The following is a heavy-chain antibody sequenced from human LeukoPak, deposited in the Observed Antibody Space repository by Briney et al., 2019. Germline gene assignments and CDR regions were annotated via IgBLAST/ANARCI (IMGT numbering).Heavy chain of an antibody. J-gene: IGHJ6*03. V-gene: IGHV3-30*02. CDR2: IRYDGSNK. CDR3: AKVSKQWAGTTDYYYYMDV. CDR1: GFTFSSYG. D-gene: IGHD1-1*01. Sequence: GGSLRLSCAASGFTFSSYGMHWVRQAPGKGLEWVAFIRYDGSNKYYADSVKGRFTISRDNSKNTLYLQMNSLRAEDTAVYYCAKVSKQWAGTTDYYYYMDVWGKGTTVTISS.